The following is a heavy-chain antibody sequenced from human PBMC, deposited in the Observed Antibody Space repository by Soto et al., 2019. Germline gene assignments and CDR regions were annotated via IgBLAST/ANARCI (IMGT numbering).Heavy chain of an antibody. CDR3: GRGHSAPDH. CDR1: GFTFGTYW. Sequence: EVQLVESGGGLVQPGGSLRLSCTASGFTFGTYWMSWVRQAPGKGLEWVANIMQDGSEKQYVDSVKGRFTISRDNAKRSLYLQMSGLRAEDTAVYYCGRGHSAPDHWGQGTLVTVSS. J-gene: IGHJ4*02. CDR2: IMQDGSEK. V-gene: IGHV3-7*01.